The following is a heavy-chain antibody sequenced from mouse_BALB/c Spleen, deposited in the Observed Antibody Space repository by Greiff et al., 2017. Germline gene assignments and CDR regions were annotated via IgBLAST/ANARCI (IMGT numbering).Heavy chain of an antibody. CDR2: ISTYYGDA. Sequence: QVQLQQSGAELVRPGVSVKISCKGSGYTFTDYAMHWVKQSHAKSLEWIGVISTYYGDASYNQKFKGKATMTVDKSSSTAYMELARLTSEDSAIYYCASHYYGSSYYAMDYWGQGTSVTVSS. CDR1: GYTFTDYA. J-gene: IGHJ4*01. CDR3: ASHYYGSSYYAMDY. V-gene: IGHV1S137*01. D-gene: IGHD1-1*01.